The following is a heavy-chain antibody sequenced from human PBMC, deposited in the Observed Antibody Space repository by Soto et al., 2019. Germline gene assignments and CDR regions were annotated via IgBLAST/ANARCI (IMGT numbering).Heavy chain of an antibody. CDR2: INHSGST. J-gene: IGHJ4*02. Sequence: SETLSLTCAVYGGSFSGYYWSWIRQPPGKGLEWIGEINHSGSTNYNPSLKSRVTISVDTSKNQFSLKLSSVTAADTAVYYCARGQRGYSYGYGVPMDYWGQGTLVTVSS. CDR1: GGSFSGYY. D-gene: IGHD5-18*01. CDR3: ARGQRGYSYGYGVPMDY. V-gene: IGHV4-34*01.